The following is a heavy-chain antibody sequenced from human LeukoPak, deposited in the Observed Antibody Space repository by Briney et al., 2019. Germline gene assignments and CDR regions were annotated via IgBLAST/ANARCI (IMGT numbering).Heavy chain of an antibody. CDR2: IYHSGST. Sequence: SQTLSLTCTVSGGSISSGGYYWSWIRQPPGKGLEWIGYIYHSGSTYYNPSLKSRITISVDRSKNQFSLKLSSVTAADTAVYYCARVGASYAPDYWGQGTLVTVSS. J-gene: IGHJ4*02. D-gene: IGHD1-26*01. V-gene: IGHV4-30-2*01. CDR3: ARVGASYAPDY. CDR1: GGSISSGGYY.